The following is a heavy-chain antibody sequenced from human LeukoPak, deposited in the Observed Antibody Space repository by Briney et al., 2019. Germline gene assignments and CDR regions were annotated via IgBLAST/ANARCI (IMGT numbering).Heavy chain of an antibody. Sequence: GGSLRLSCAVSGFTFSSYWMHWVRQAPGKGLVWVSRINGDGSNTSYADSVKGRFMISRDNAKDTLYLQMNSLRAEDTAVYYCARVVSTSEDWGQGTLVTVSS. V-gene: IGHV3-74*01. CDR3: ARVVSTSED. J-gene: IGHJ4*02. D-gene: IGHD6-13*01. CDR1: GFTFSSYW. CDR2: INGDGSNT.